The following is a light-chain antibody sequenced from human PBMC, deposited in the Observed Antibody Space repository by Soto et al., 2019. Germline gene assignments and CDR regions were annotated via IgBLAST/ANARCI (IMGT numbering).Light chain of an antibody. CDR1: QGISNY. Sequence: IQLTQSPSFLSASVGDRVTITCRASQGISNYLAWYQQKPGKAPKLLISDASSLEGGVPSRFSGSGSGTDFTLTISCLQSEDFATYYCQHYNSYSEAFGQGTKVDIK. J-gene: IGKJ1*01. CDR2: DAS. V-gene: IGKV1-13*02. CDR3: QHYNSYSEA.